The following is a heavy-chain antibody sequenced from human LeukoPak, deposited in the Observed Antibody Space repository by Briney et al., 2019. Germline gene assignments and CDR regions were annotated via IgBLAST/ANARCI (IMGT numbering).Heavy chain of an antibody. Sequence: SETLSLTCTVSGGSISSSSYYWGWIRQPPGKGLEWIGSIYYSGSTYYDPSLKSRVTISVDTSKNQFSLKLSSVTAADTAVYYCASLNDYSNSNFDYWGQGTLVTVSS. CDR1: GGSISSSSYY. CDR3: ASLNDYSNSNFDY. CDR2: IYYSGST. J-gene: IGHJ4*02. D-gene: IGHD4-11*01. V-gene: IGHV4-39*01.